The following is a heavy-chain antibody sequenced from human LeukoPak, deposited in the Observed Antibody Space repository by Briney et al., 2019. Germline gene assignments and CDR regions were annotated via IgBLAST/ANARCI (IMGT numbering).Heavy chain of an antibody. D-gene: IGHD2-15*01. Sequence: ASETLSLTCAVYGGSFSGYYWSWIRQPPGKGLEWIGEINHSGSTNYNPSLKSRVTISVDTSKNQFSLKLSSVTAADTAGYYCARGETCSGGSCYSLSNWFDPWGQGTLVTVSS. CDR3: ARGETCSGGSCYSLSNWFDP. CDR1: GGSFSGYY. J-gene: IGHJ5*02. CDR2: INHSGST. V-gene: IGHV4-34*01.